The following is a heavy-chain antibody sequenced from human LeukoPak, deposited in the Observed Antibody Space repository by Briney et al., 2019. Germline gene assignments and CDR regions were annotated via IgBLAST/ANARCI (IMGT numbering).Heavy chain of an antibody. J-gene: IGHJ2*01. CDR3: ARDSPLTTVTTFPYWYFDL. Sequence: SQTLSLTCAISGDSFSSNSAAWNWIRQSPSRGLEWLGRTYYRSKWYNDYAVSVKSRITINPGTSKNQFSLQLNSVTPEDTAVYYCARDSPLTTVTTFPYWYFDLWGRGTLVTVSS. D-gene: IGHD4-17*01. CDR1: GDSFSSNSAA. V-gene: IGHV6-1*01. CDR2: TYYRSKWYN.